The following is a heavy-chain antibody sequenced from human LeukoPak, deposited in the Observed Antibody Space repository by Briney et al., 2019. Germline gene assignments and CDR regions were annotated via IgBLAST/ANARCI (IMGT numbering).Heavy chain of an antibody. Sequence: ASVKVSCKASGYTFTSYYMHWVRQAPGQGLEWMGIINPSGGSTSYAQKFQGRVTMTRNTSTSTVYMELSSLRSEDTAVYYCARDLSGYDLDYWGQGTLVTVSS. V-gene: IGHV1-46*03. J-gene: IGHJ4*02. CDR1: GYTFTSYY. D-gene: IGHD5-12*01. CDR2: INPSGGST. CDR3: ARDLSGYDLDY.